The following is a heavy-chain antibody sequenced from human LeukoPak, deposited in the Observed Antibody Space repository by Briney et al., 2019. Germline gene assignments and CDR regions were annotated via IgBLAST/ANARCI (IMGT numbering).Heavy chain of an antibody. V-gene: IGHV3-23*01. Sequence: GGSLRLSCAASXFTFSNYAMNWVRQAPGKGLEWVSGISGGGGSTYYADSVKGRFTISRDNSKNTLYLQMDSLRAEDTALYYCAKGSGINHYHWIDPWGQGTLVTVSS. D-gene: IGHD1-14*01. CDR2: ISGGGGST. CDR3: AKGSGINHYHWIDP. CDR1: XFTFSNYA. J-gene: IGHJ5*02.